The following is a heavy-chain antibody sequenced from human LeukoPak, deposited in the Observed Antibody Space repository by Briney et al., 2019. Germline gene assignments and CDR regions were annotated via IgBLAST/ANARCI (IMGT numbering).Heavy chain of an antibody. J-gene: IGHJ3*02. CDR3: ARRDGYGAYDI. CDR2: IYPGDSDT. D-gene: IGHD5-24*01. Sequence: HGESLKISCNGSGDSFTSYCIGWVRQMPGKGREWLGIIYPGDSDTLYSPSFQGQVTISTDKPNSTAYLQWSSLKASDTAMYYCARRDGYGAYDIWGQGTMVTVSS. CDR1: GDSFTSYC. V-gene: IGHV5-51*01.